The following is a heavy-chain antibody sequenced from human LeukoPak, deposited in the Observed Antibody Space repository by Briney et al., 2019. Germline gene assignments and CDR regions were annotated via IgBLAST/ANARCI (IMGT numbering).Heavy chain of an antibody. CDR3: ARVRGRYYDSSGYYPFDY. V-gene: IGHV1-18*01. Sequence: VASVNVTCNASGYTFTSYGISWVRQPPGQGLEWMGWISAYNGNTNYAQKLQGRVTMTTDTSTSTAYMELRSLRSDDTAVYYCARVRGRYYDSSGYYPFDYWGQGTLVTVSS. J-gene: IGHJ4*02. CDR1: GYTFTSYG. D-gene: IGHD3-22*01. CDR2: ISAYNGNT.